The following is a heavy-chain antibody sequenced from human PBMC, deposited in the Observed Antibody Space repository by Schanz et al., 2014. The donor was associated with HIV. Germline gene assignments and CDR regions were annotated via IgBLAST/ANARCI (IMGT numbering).Heavy chain of an antibody. CDR2: ISGSGLST. CDR3: AKGQRGVVRGDIDY. J-gene: IGHJ4*02. CDR1: GFTFSSHA. D-gene: IGHD3-10*01. Sequence: EVQLLESGGGLVQPGGSLRLACAASGFTFSSHAMSWVRQAPGKGLEWVSVISGSGLSTYYADSVKGRFTISRDNSKNTLYLQMNSLRAEDTAVYYCAKGQRGVVRGDIDYWGQGTLVTVSS. V-gene: IGHV3-23*01.